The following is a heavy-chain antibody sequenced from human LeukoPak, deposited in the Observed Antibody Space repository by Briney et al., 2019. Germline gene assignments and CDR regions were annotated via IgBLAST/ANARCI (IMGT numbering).Heavy chain of an antibody. D-gene: IGHD2-21*01. CDR2: INHSGST. V-gene: IGHV4-34*01. CDR3: ARSISFDY. CDR1: GGSFSGYY. Sequence: SETLSLTCAVYGGSFSGYYWSWIRQPPGKGLEWIGEINHSGSTNYNPSLKSRVTISVDTSKNQFSLKLSSVTAADTAVYYCARSISFDYWGQGTLVTVSS. J-gene: IGHJ4*02.